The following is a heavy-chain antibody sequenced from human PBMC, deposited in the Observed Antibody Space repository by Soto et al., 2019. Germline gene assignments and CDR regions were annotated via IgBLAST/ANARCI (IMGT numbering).Heavy chain of an antibody. J-gene: IGHJ6*03. CDR1: GGSISGYY. Sequence: LQPLSVAGTEAGGSISGYYWSCIRKPPGKGLEWIGYVYYSGNTNYNPSLESRVTISVDTSRNRFSLNLTSATAADTAVYYCARKGAAASYAHYYMDVWGRGTAVTVSS. CDR3: ARKGAAASYAHYYMDV. V-gene: IGHV4-59*01. D-gene: IGHD6-13*01. CDR2: VYYSGNT.